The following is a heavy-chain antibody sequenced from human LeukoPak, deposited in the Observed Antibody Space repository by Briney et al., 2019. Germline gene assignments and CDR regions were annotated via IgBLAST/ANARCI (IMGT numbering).Heavy chain of an antibody. CDR2: ISSSSTYI. D-gene: IGHD6-13*01. J-gene: IGHJ5*02. CDR3: ARGVSAAGIHWFDP. CDR1: GFTFSSYS. Sequence: GGSLTLSCAASGFTFSSYSMNWVRQAPGKGLDWVSSISSSSTYINYVDSVKGRFTISRDNAKKSLYLQMNSLRAEDTAVYYCARGVSAAGIHWFDPWGQGTLVTVSS. V-gene: IGHV3-21*01.